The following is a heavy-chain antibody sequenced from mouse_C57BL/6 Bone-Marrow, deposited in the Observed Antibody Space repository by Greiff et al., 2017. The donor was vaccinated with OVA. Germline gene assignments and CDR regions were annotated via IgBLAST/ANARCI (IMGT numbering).Heavy chain of an antibody. CDR3: ARWEPYYVDY. CDR2: IRNKANGYTT. Sequence: EVHLVESGGGLVQPGGSLSLSCAASGFTFTDYYMSWVRQPPGKALEWLGFIRNKANGYTTEYSASVKGRFTISRDNSKSILYLQMNALRAEDSATYYCARWEPYYVDYWGQGTTLTVSS. V-gene: IGHV7-3*01. J-gene: IGHJ2*01. D-gene: IGHD6-1*01. CDR1: GFTFTDYY.